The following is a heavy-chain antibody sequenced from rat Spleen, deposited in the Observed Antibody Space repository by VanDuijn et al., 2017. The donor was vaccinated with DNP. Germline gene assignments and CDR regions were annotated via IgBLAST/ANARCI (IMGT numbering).Heavy chain of an antibody. V-gene: IGHV2-19*01. CDR3: TRDRDYDGDYSYGMDA. D-gene: IGHD1-12*03. CDR1: GVSLSNFG. CDR2: IQSDGNT. J-gene: IGHJ3*01. Sequence: QVRLRESGPGLVQPSQILSLTCTVSGVSLSNFGLNWVRQPPGKGLEWMGRIQSDGNTDYNSVLKSRLSISRDTSKSQVFLHMNSLQTEDTAIYFCTRDRDYDGDYSYGMDAWGQGTLVTVSS.